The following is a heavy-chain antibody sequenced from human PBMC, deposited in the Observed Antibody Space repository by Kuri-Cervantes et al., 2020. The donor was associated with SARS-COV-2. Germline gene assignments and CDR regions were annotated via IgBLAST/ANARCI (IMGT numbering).Heavy chain of an antibody. Sequence: ASVKVSCKASGHTFRTIGISWVRQAPGQGLEWVGWINPNSGGTNYAQKFQGRVTMTRDTSISTAYMELSRLRSDDTAVYYCARAAEGRYYFDYWGQGTLVTVSS. CDR2: INPNSGGT. J-gene: IGHJ4*02. CDR1: GHTFRTIG. V-gene: IGHV1-2*02. CDR3: ARAAEGRYYFDY.